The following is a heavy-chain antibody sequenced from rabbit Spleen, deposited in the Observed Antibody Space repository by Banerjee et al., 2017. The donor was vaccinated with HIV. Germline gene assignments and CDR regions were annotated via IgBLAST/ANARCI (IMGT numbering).Heavy chain of an antibody. J-gene: IGHJ4*01. CDR1: GFDFSSYY. Sequence: QLKESGGGLVQPGGSLKLSCKASGFDFSSYYMSWVRQAPGKGLEWIGYIDPVFGSAYYASWVNGRFSISRENTQNTVSLQLNSLTDADMATYFCVREVAGKFNLWGPGTLVTVS. CDR3: VREVAGKFNL. CDR2: IDPVFGSA. D-gene: IGHD4-1*01. V-gene: IGHV1S7*01.